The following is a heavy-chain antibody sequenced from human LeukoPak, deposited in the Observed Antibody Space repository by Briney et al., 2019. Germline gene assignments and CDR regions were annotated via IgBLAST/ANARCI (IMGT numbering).Heavy chain of an antibody. CDR3: AKAPVMITFGGVIVKSYYMDV. CDR1: GFTFSSYA. V-gene: IGHV3-23*01. Sequence: GGSLRLSCAASGFTFSSYAMSWVRQAPGKGLEWVSAISGSGGSTYYADSVKGRFTISRDNSKNTLYLQMNSLRAEDTAVYYCAKAPVMITFGGVIVKSYYMDVWGKGTTVTASS. CDR2: ISGSGGST. D-gene: IGHD3-16*02. J-gene: IGHJ6*03.